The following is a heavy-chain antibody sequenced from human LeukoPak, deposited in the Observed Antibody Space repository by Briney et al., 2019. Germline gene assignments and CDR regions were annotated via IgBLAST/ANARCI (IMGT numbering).Heavy chain of an antibody. J-gene: IGHJ4*02. D-gene: IGHD6-13*01. Sequence: SETLSLTCIVSGGSLRDYYWSWIRQPPGKGLEWIGYIYYSGSTNYNPSLKSRVTISVDTSKNQFSLKLSSVTAADTAVYYCAIGYSSSPEGYFDYWDQGTLVTVSS. CDR2: IYYSGST. V-gene: IGHV4-59*08. CDR1: GGSLRDYY. CDR3: AIGYSSSPEGYFDY.